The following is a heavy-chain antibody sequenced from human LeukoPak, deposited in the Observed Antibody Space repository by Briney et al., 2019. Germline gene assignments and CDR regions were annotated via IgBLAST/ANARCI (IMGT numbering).Heavy chain of an antibody. CDR1: GFTFSSYA. CDR3: ARGVDFLNWFDP. Sequence: GGSLRLSCAASGFTFSSYAMSWVCQAPGKGLEWVSAISGSGGSTYYADSVKGRFTISRDNSKNTLYLQMNSLRAEDTAVYYCARGVDFLNWFDPWGQGTLVTVSS. V-gene: IGHV3-23*01. CDR2: ISGSGGST. D-gene: IGHD3-10*01. J-gene: IGHJ5*02.